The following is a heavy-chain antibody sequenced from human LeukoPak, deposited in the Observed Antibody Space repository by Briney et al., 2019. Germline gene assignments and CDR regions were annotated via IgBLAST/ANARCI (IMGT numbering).Heavy chain of an antibody. CDR1: GFTFSSYS. CDR2: IRSDTSTK. D-gene: IGHD5-12*01. CDR3: TRDSGYEFDY. J-gene: IGHJ4*02. Sequence: PGGSLRLSCAASGFTFSSYSINWVRQAPGKELEWVSYIRSDTSTKYYADSVKGRFTISRDNAKNSVYLQMNSLRAEDTTVYYCTRDSGYEFDYWGQGTLVTVSS. V-gene: IGHV3-48*04.